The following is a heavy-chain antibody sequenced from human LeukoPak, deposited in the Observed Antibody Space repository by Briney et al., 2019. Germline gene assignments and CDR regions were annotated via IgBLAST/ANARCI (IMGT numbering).Heavy chain of an antibody. CDR2: IGPTGSDR. CDR3: ATETNGRHYDY. V-gene: IGHV3-21*06. J-gene: IGHJ4*02. D-gene: IGHD1-14*01. Sequence: GGSLRLSCAASGSMISTYEMNWVRQAPGKGLEWVASIGPTGSDRYHADSIKGRFTISRDNANNFLYLQMNSLRAEDTAVYYCATETNGRHYDYWGQGTLLTVSS. CDR1: GSMISTYE.